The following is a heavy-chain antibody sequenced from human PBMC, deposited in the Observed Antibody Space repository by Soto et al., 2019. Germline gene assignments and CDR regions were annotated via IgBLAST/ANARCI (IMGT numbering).Heavy chain of an antibody. Sequence: EVQLVESGGGLVQPGGSLRLSCAASGFTFNNYWMHWVRQAPGKGLVWVSRIKYDESSTSYADSVKGRFTISRDNAKNTLYLQMNSLRGEDTAVCYCARGGWGAYYFDYWGQGPLVTVSS. CDR3: ARGGWGAYYFDY. D-gene: IGHD1-26*01. V-gene: IGHV3-74*01. CDR1: GFTFNNYW. CDR2: IKYDESST. J-gene: IGHJ4*02.